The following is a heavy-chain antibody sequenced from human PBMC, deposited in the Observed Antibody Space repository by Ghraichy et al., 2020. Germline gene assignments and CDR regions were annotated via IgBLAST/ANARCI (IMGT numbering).Heavy chain of an antibody. V-gene: IGHV3-30*18. D-gene: IGHD3-3*01. CDR3: AKDYDFWSGYPWGYYYGMDV. CDR1: GFTFSSYG. Sequence: GESLNISCAASGFTFSSYGMHWVRQAPGKGLEWVAVISYDGSNKYYADSVKGRFTISRDNSKNTLYLQMNSLRAEDTAVYYCAKDYDFWSGYPWGYYYGMDVWGQGTTVTVSS. CDR2: ISYDGSNK. J-gene: IGHJ6*02.